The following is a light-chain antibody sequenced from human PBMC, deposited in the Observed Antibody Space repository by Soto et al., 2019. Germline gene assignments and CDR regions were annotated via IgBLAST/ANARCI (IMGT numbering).Light chain of an antibody. J-gene: IGKJ5*01. Sequence: DIVMTQSPDSLAVSLGERATINCKSSQRVLYSSNNKNYLAWYQQKPGQPPKLLIYWASTRESAVPDRFSASESGKESTHTISSLQAEDKAVYYCQQYYSTPSITSGQGTRLQIK. V-gene: IGKV4-1*01. CDR3: QQYYSTPSIT. CDR1: QRVLYSSNNKNY. CDR2: WAS.